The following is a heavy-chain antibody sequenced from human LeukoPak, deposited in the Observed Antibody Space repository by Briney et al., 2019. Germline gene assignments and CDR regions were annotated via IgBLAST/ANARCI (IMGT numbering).Heavy chain of an antibody. CDR2: ISSSSSYI. CDR1: GFTFSSHS. V-gene: IGHV3-21*01. Sequence: PGGSLRLSCAASGFTFSSHSMNWVRQAPGKGLEWVSSISSSSSYIYYADSVKGRLTISRDNAKNSLYLQMNSLRAEDTAVYYCARECGGDCYNWFDPWGQGTLVTVSS. D-gene: IGHD2-21*02. CDR3: ARECGGDCYNWFDP. J-gene: IGHJ5*02.